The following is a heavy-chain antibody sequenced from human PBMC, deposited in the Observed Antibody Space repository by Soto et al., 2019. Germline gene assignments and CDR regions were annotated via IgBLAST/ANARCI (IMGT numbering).Heavy chain of an antibody. CDR3: AKGRGGSGSLTPRVDF. J-gene: IGHJ4*02. CDR2: ISGGGDTT. V-gene: IGHV3-23*01. Sequence: EVQLLESGGGLVQPGGSLRLSCAASGFTFNNYAMTWVRQAPGKGLEWVSAISGGGDTTSYADSVKGRFTVSRDGSKNTLYLQMRSLRAEATALYYCAKGRGGSGSLTPRVDFWGQGTLVTVSS. D-gene: IGHD3-10*01. CDR1: GFTFNNYA.